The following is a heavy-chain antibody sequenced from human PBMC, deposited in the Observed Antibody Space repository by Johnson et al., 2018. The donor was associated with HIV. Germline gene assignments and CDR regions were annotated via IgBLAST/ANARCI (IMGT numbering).Heavy chain of an antibody. CDR3: ARGFVRISMILVADAFDI. D-gene: IGHD3-22*01. CDR1: GFTFDDYG. J-gene: IGHJ3*02. CDR2: IDWNGGST. V-gene: IGHV3-20*04. Sequence: VQLVESGGGVVRPGGSLRLSCAASGFTFDDYGMSWVRQGPGKGLEWVSGIDWNGGSTGYADSVKGRFTISRDNTKNSLHLQMNSLRGEDTALYYCARGFVRISMILVADAFDIWGQGTMVTVSS.